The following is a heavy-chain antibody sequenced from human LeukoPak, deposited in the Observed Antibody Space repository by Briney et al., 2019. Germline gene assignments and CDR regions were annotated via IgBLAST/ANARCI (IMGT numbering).Heavy chain of an antibody. J-gene: IGHJ6*03. D-gene: IGHD6-25*01. CDR1: GGSISSYY. CDR3: AREGIAAASYYYYYYMDV. V-gene: IGHV4-4*07. CDR2: IYTSGST. Sequence: SETLSLTCTVSGGSISSYYWSWIRQPAGKGLEWIGRIYTSGSTNYNLSLKSRVTMSVDTSKNQFSLKLSSVTAADTAVCYCAREGIAAASYYYYYYMDVWGKGTTVTVSS.